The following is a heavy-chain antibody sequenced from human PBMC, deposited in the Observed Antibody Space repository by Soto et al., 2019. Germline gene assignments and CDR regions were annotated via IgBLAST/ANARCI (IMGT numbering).Heavy chain of an antibody. D-gene: IGHD2-2*01. J-gene: IGHJ4*02. V-gene: IGHV3-48*03. CDR1: RFTFSTYE. CDR2: ISTSGSTA. CDR3: VRYCSTTLCNGVATRTFDY. Sequence: GGSLRLSCAASRFTFSTYEMNWVRQAPGKGLEWVSYISTSGSTAYYADSVKGRFTISRDNTRNSLYLQMNSLRDEDTALYYCVRYCSTTLCNGVATRTFDYWGQGTLVTVSS.